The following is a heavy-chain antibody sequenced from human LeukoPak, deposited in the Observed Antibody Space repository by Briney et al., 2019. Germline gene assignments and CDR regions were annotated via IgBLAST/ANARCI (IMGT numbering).Heavy chain of an antibody. Sequence: GGSLRLSCAASGFTFSSYAMSWVRQAPGKGLGWVSTINDSGDSTYYADSVKGRFTISRDNSKNTLDLQLNSLRAEDTAVYYCAKNRSAMGLYYFDYWGQGTLVTVSS. D-gene: IGHD5-18*01. CDR3: AKNRSAMGLYYFDY. CDR1: GFTFSSYA. J-gene: IGHJ4*02. CDR2: INDSGDST. V-gene: IGHV3-23*01.